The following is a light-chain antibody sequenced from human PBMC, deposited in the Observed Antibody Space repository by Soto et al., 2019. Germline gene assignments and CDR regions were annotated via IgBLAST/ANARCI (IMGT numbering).Light chain of an antibody. V-gene: IGLV2-8*01. J-gene: IGLJ1*01. Sequence: QSALTQPPSASGSPGQSVTISCTGTSSDVGAYNYVSWYQQHPGKVPKLMIYEVTKRPSGVPARFSGSKSGNTASLTVSGLQAEDEADYYCSSFAGTNTFALYVFGTGTRSPS. CDR2: EVT. CDR1: SSDVGAYNY. CDR3: SSFAGTNTFALYV.